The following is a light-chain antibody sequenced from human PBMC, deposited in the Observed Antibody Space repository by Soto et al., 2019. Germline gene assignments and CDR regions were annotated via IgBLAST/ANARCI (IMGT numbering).Light chain of an antibody. Sequence: EIVLTQSPGTLPLSPGERATLSCRASLSVASNYVAWYQQKPGQAPRLLIYAASGRATGIPDRFSGSGSGTDFTLTISRLEPEDFVVYYCQQYGSAPWTFGQGTKVEIK. CDR2: AAS. V-gene: IGKV3-20*01. J-gene: IGKJ1*01. CDR1: LSVASNY. CDR3: QQYGSAPWT.